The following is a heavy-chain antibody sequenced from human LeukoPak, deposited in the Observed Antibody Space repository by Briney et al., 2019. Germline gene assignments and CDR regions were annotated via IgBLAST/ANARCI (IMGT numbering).Heavy chain of an antibody. CDR2: IYSGGST. J-gene: IGHJ4*02. D-gene: IGHD3-10*01. Sequence: GGSLRLSCAASGFTVSSNYMSWVRQAPGKGLEWVSVIYSGGSTYYADSVKGRFTISRDNSKNTLYLQMNSLRSDDTAVYYCARVGRYYGSGSSTYFDYWGQGTLVTVSS. V-gene: IGHV3-53*05. CDR1: GFTVSSNY. CDR3: ARVGRYYGSGSSTYFDY.